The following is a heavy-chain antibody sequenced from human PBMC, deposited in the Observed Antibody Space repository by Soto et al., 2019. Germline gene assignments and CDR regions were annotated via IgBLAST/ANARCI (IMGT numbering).Heavy chain of an antibody. CDR1: GFTFSTYG. V-gene: IGHV3-33*01. CDR2: IWYDGSNQ. Sequence: HPGGSLRLSCAPSGFTFSTYGMHWVRQAPGKGLEWVAVIWYDGSNQYYADSVKGRFTISRDNSKNVLYLQMNSLRAEDTAVYYCARDLGAFNYGSAYFDYWGQGTPVTVSS. J-gene: IGHJ4*02. D-gene: IGHD3-10*01. CDR3: ARDLGAFNYGSAYFDY.